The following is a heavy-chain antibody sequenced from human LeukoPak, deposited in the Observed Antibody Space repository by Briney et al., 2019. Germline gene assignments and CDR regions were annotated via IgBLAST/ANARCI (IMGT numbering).Heavy chain of an antibody. CDR3: ARGRSSSSGFDY. CDR2: MNPNSGNT. CDR1: GYTFTSYD. Sequence: ASVKVSCKASGYTFTSYDINWVRQATGQGLEWMGWMNPNSGNTGYAQKFQGRVTMTRNTSISTAYMELSSLRSEDTAVYYCARGRSSSSGFDYWGEGTLVTVSS. V-gene: IGHV1-8*01. J-gene: IGHJ4*02. D-gene: IGHD6-13*01.